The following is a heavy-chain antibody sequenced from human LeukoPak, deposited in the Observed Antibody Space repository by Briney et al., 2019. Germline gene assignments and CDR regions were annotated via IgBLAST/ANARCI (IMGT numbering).Heavy chain of an antibody. CDR3: ARGRWGWLQLPPFDY. D-gene: IGHD5-24*01. Sequence: GSLRLSCAASGFTFSSYARSWIRQPPGKGLEWIGEINHSGSTNYNPSLKSRVTISVDTSKNQFSLKLSSVTAADTAVYYCARGRWGWLQLPPFDYWGQGTLVTVSS. J-gene: IGHJ4*02. V-gene: IGHV4-34*01. CDR1: GFTFSSYA. CDR2: INHSGST.